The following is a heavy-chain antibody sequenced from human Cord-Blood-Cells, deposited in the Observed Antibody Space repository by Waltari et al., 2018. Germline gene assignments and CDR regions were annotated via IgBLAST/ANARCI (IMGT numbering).Heavy chain of an antibody. CDR1: GFTFDDYA. CDR2: ISWNSGSI. V-gene: IGHV3-9*01. Sequence: GGLVQPGRSLRLSCAASGFTFDDYAMHWVRQAPGKGLGWVSGISWNSGSIGYADSVKGRFTISRDNAKNSLYLQMNSLRAEDTALYYCAKGRYYAFDIWGQGTMVTVSS. CDR3: AKGRYYAFDI. J-gene: IGHJ3*02. D-gene: IGHD1-26*01.